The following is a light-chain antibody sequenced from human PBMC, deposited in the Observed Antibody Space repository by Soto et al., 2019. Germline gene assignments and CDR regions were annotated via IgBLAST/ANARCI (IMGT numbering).Light chain of an antibody. Sequence: EIVLTQSPGTLSLSPGERATLSCRASQSVSSSYLAWYQQKPGQAPRLFIYGASSRATGIPDRFSGSGSGTDFPLTISRLEPEDFAVYYCQQYGSSLRTFGQGTKVEIK. V-gene: IGKV3-20*01. J-gene: IGKJ1*01. CDR2: GAS. CDR1: QSVSSSY. CDR3: QQYGSSLRT.